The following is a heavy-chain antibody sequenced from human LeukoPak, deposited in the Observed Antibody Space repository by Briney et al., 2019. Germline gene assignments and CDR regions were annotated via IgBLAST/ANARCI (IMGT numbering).Heavy chain of an antibody. D-gene: IGHD4-17*01. CDR1: GFTFSSYA. CDR3: AKRVTTGRGFDY. CDR2: ISGSGGTT. Sequence: GGSLRLSSAASGFTFSSYAMSWVRQAPGKGLDWVSAISGSGGTTYHADSVKGRFTISRDNPKNTLYLQMNSLRAEDTAVYYCAKRVTTGRGFDYWGQGTLVTVSS. J-gene: IGHJ4*02. V-gene: IGHV3-23*01.